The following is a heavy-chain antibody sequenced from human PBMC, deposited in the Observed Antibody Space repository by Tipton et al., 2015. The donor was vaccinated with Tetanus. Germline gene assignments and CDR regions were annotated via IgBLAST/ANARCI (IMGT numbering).Heavy chain of an antibody. CDR1: GVSMSNGGYY. V-gene: IGHV4-61*08. CDR2: IYHRGNT. J-gene: IGHJ6*03. D-gene: IGHD3-10*01. CDR3: ARVESDGSGTNYNFYYMDV. Sequence: TLSLTCTVSGVSMSNGGYYWSWIRQHPGKGLEWIGYIYHRGNTYYNPSFKSRVTISVDTSKNQFSLKLHSVSAADTAVYYCARVESDGSGTNYNFYYMDVWGKGTTVTVSS.